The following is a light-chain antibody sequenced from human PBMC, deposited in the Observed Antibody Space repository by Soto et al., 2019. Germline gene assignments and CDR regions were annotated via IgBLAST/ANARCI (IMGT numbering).Light chain of an antibody. V-gene: IGKV1-39*01. CDR2: AGS. CDR1: QSITNY. Sequence: DIQLTQSPSSLSASVGDRVSITCRASQSITNYLNWYQQKPGKAPTLLIYAGSILQSGVPSRFSGSGSGIDFTLTITSLQPGDFATYYCQQSFSTLWTFGQGTKVEIK. CDR3: QQSFSTLWT. J-gene: IGKJ1*01.